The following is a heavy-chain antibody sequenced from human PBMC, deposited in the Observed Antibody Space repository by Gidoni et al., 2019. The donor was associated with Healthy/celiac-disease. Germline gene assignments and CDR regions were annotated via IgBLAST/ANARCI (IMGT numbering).Heavy chain of an antibody. Sequence: EVQLLESGGGLVQPGGSLRLSCAASGFTFSSYAMSWVRQAPGKGLEWVSAISGSGGSTYYADSVKGRFTISRDNSKNTLYLQMNSLRAEDTAVYYCAKVDDGSYVYYYYYYYMDVWGKGTTVTVSS. V-gene: IGHV3-23*01. J-gene: IGHJ6*03. CDR2: ISGSGGST. CDR3: AKVDDGSYVYYYYYYYMDV. CDR1: GFTFSSYA. D-gene: IGHD1-26*01.